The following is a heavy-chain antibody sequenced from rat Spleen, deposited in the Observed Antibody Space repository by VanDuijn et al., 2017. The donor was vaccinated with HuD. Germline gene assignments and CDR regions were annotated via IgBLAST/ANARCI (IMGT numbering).Heavy chain of an antibody. V-gene: IGHV5-29*01. D-gene: IGHD1-6*01. CDR2: ISYDGSST. CDR1: GFTFSRSA. J-gene: IGHJ1*01. Sequence: EVQLVESGGGLVQPGRSLKLSCAASGFTFSRSAMAWVRQAPTKGLEWVATISYDGSSTYYRDSVKGRYTIFRDNAKSTLYLQMDSLRSKDTAIYYCASRVYTTAYWDWDYDFWGPGTMVTVSS. CDR3: ASRVYTTAYWDWDYDF.